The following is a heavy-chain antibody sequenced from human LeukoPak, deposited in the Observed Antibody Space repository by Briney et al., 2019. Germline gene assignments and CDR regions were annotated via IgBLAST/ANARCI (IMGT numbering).Heavy chain of an antibody. CDR3: VRHFIMVRGVTPYYMDV. CDR1: GYTFTSYD. J-gene: IGHJ6*03. D-gene: IGHD3-10*01. CDR2: MNPNSGNT. Sequence: GASVKVSCKASGYTFTSYDINWVRQATGQGLEWMGWMNPNSGNTGYAQKFQGRVTMTRNTSISTAYMELSSLRSEDTAVYYCVRHFIMVRGVTPYYMDVWGKGTTVTISS. V-gene: IGHV1-8*01.